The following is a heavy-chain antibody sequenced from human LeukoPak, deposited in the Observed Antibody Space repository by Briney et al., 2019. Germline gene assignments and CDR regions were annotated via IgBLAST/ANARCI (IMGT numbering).Heavy chain of an antibody. J-gene: IGHJ4*02. V-gene: IGHV1-69*13. CDR1: GGTFSSYA. CDR3: ARDQSGEKTYYYDSSGYYFDY. CDR2: IIPIFGTA. Sequence: ASVKVSCKASGGTFSSYAISWVRQAPGQGLEWMGGIIPIFGTANYAQKSQGRVTITADGSTSTAYMELSSLRSEDTAVYYCARDQSGEKTYYYDSSGYYFDYWGQGTLVTVSS. D-gene: IGHD3-22*01.